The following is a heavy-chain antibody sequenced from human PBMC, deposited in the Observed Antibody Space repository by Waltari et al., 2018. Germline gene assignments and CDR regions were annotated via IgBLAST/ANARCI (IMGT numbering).Heavy chain of an antibody. CDR2: IYSGGST. D-gene: IGHD3-16*01. V-gene: IGHV3-23*03. J-gene: IGHJ4*02. CDR1: GFTFSSYA. Sequence: EVQLFESGGGLVQPGGSLTLSCAASGFTFSSYAMSWVRQAPGKGLEWVSVIYSGGSTYYADSVKGRFTISKDNSKNALYLQKNSLRAEDTAVYYCAKDQVGDDYFDYWGQGTLVTVSS. CDR3: AKDQVGDDYFDY.